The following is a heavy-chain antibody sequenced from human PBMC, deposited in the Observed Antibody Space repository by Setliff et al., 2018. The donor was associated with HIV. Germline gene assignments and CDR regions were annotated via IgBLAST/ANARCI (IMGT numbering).Heavy chain of an antibody. D-gene: IGHD6-19*01. J-gene: IGHJ4*02. CDR3: ATYSSAWAYFDY. Sequence: KTSETLSLTCAVSGSFISNHWWSWVRQPPGKGLEWIGEIYHSGSPIYNPSLKSRVTISIDRSKNHLSLKVNSVTAADTAVYYCATYSSAWAYFDYWGQGTLVTVSS. CDR1: GSFISNHW. V-gene: IGHV4-4*02. CDR2: IYHSGSP.